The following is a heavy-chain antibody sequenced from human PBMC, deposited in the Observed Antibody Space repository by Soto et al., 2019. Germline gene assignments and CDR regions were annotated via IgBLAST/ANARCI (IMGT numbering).Heavy chain of an antibody. CDR3: ARHRGCSGGSCYSLRPNYYDMDV. J-gene: IGHJ6*03. V-gene: IGHV4-59*08. Sequence: PSETLSLTCTVSGGSISSYYWSWIRQPPGKGLEWIGYIYYSGSTNYNPSLKSRVTISVDTSKNQFSLKLSSVTAADTAVYYCARHRGCSGGSCYSLRPNYYDMDVWGKETTVTVSS. CDR2: IYYSGST. CDR1: GGSISSYY. D-gene: IGHD2-15*01.